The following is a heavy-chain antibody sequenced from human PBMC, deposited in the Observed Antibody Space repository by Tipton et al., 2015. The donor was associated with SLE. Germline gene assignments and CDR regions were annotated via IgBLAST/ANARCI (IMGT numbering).Heavy chain of an antibody. V-gene: IGHV4-39*07. J-gene: IGHJ4*02. CDR2: IYYSGST. Sequence: TLSLTCTVSGGSISSHYWGWIRQPPGKGLEWIGSIYYSGSTYYNPSLKSRVTISVDTSKNQFSLKLSSVTAADTAVYYCARDRASHRMGGIDYWGQGTLVTVSS. D-gene: IGHD3-16*01. CDR3: ARDRASHRMGGIDY. CDR1: GGSISSHY.